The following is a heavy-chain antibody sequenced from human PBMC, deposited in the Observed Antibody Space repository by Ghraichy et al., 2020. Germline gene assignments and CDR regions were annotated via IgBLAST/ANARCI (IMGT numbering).Heavy chain of an antibody. CDR1: GGTFSSYA. CDR2: IIPIFGTA. D-gene: IGHD5-18*01. CDR3: AIRGLNTYGFFDY. V-gene: IGHV1-69*13. J-gene: IGHJ4*02. Sequence: SVKVSCKASGGTFSSYAISWVRQAPGQGLEWMGGIIPIFGTANYAQKFQGRVTITADESTSTAYMELSSLRSEDTAVYYCAIRGLNTYGFFDYWGQGTLVTVSS.